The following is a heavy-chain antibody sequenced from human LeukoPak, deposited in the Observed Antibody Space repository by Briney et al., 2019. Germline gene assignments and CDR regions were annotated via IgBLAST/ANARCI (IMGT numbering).Heavy chain of an antibody. D-gene: IGHD3-10*01. J-gene: IGHJ6*02. CDR1: GFTFSSYA. CDR2: ISGSGGST. Sequence: GGSLRLSCAASGFTFSSYAMSWARQAPGKGLEWVSAISGSGGSTYYADSVKGRFTISRGDSKNTLYLQMNSLRAEDTAVYYCASGSFNYYYGMDVWGQGTTVTVSS. V-gene: IGHV3-23*01. CDR3: ASGSFNYYYGMDV.